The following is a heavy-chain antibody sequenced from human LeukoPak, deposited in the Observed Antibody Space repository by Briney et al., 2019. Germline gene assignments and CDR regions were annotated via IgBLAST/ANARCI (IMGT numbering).Heavy chain of an antibody. CDR2: FDPEDGET. J-gene: IGHJ6*02. CDR3: ATDQVPPTMVTTFLRYYYYGMDV. CDR1: GYTLTELS. D-gene: IGHD4-17*01. Sequence: ALVKVSCKVSGYTLTELSMHWVRQAPGKGLEWMGGFDPEDGETIYAQKFQGRVTMTEDTSTDTAYMELSSLRSEDTAVYYCATDQVPPTMVTTFLRYYYYGMDVWGQGTTVTVSS. V-gene: IGHV1-24*01.